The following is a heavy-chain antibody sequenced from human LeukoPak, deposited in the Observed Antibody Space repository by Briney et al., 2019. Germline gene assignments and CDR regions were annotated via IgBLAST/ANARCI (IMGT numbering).Heavy chain of an antibody. V-gene: IGHV3-23*01. D-gene: IGHD3-22*01. CDR2: ISGSGGST. CDR3: VRDSYDPSYSDSRGFPI. CDR1: GFTFSSYA. J-gene: IGHJ3*02. Sequence: GGSLRLSCAASGFTFSSYAMSWVRQAPGKGLEWVSAISGSGGSTYYADSVKGRFIISRDNSKNTLYLQMNSLRAEDTAMYYCVRDSYDPSYSDSRGFPIWGQGTMVTVSS.